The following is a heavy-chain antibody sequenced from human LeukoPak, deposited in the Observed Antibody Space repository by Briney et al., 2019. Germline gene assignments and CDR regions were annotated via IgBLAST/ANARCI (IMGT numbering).Heavy chain of an antibody. D-gene: IGHD1/OR15-1a*01. J-gene: IGHJ4*02. V-gene: IGHV3-23*01. Sequence: GGSLRLSCAASGFTFTTYAMSWVRQAPGKGLEWVSSIANDGGSTYYADSVKGRFTISRDNSRDTVYLQMNSLRAEDMAVYYCAKSHSVEQRGYFDYWGQGTLVPVSS. CDR1: GFTFTTYA. CDR3: AKSHSVEQRGYFDY. CDR2: IANDGGST.